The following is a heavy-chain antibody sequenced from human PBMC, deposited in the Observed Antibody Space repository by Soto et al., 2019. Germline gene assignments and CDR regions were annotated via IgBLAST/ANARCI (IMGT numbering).Heavy chain of an antibody. CDR1: GGSISSSNW. V-gene: IGHV4-4*02. Sequence: SETLSLTSAVSGGSISSSNWWGWVRQPPGKGLEWIGEIYHSGSTNYNPSLKSRVTISVDKSKNQFSLKLSSVTAADTAVYYCARRQLVGNYYYYGMDVWGQGTTVT. CDR3: ARRQLVGNYYYYGMDV. J-gene: IGHJ6*02. D-gene: IGHD6-6*01. CDR2: IYHSGST.